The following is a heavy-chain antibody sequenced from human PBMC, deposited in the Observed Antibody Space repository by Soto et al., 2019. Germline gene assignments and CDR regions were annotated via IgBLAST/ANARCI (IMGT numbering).Heavy chain of an antibody. Sequence: PSETLSLTCTVSGGSISSGGYYWSWIRQHPGKGLEWIGYIYYSGSTYYNPSLKSRVTISVDTSKNQFSLKLSSVTAADTAVYYCASGPYYYDSSGYPWLERGQRTPVTVSS. CDR1: GGSISSGGYY. J-gene: IGHJ4*02. CDR3: ASGPYYYDSSGYPWLE. CDR2: IYYSGST. V-gene: IGHV4-31*03. D-gene: IGHD3-22*01.